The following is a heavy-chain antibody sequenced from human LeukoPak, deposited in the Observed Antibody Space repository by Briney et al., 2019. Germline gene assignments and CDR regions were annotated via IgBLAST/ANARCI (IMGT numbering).Heavy chain of an antibody. D-gene: IGHD2-15*01. V-gene: IGHV3-74*01. CDR1: GFTFSSYW. Sequence: GGSLRLSCAASGFTFSSYWMHWVRQPPGKGLVWVSRINSDGSTTNYADSVKGRFAISRDNAENTLYLQMNSLRVEDTAVYYCTRRVSATRWFDPWGQGTLVTVSS. CDR3: TRRVSATRWFDP. CDR2: INSDGSTT. J-gene: IGHJ5*02.